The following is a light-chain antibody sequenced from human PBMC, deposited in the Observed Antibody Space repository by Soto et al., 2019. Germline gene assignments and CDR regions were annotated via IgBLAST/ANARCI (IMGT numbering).Light chain of an antibody. V-gene: IGLV1-47*01. CDR1: SSNIGSNY. CDR3: AAWDDSLSVGV. Sequence: QSVLTQPPSASGTPGQRVTISCSGSSSNIGSNYVYWYQQLPGTAPKLLIYRSNQRPSGVPDRFSGSKSGTSASLAISGLRSEDEADYYCAAWDDSLSVGVFGTGTKLTVL. J-gene: IGLJ1*01. CDR2: RSN.